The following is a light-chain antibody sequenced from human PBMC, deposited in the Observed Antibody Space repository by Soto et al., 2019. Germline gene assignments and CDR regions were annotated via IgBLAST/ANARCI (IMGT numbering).Light chain of an antibody. CDR3: PQYNKWPQP. CDR1: QSVRNN. V-gene: IGKV3-15*01. J-gene: IGKJ5*01. CDR2: DTS. Sequence: IVVTQSPSTLAVSAGERASLSCGVSQSVRNNLAWYQHKPGQTPRVIMYDTSTRAAGIPARFSGTGYGTYFTLPISSLPSDDFEVYYCPQYNKWPQPFGQGTRLEIK.